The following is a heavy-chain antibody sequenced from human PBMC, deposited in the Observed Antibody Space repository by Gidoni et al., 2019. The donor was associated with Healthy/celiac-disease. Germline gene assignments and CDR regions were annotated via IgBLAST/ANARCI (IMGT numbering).Heavy chain of an antibody. V-gene: IGHV3-9*01. CDR3: AKDKAPAAIHWYFDL. J-gene: IGHJ2*01. CDR1: GLTIDDYA. Sequence: EVQLVESGGGLVQPGRSMRLSWAGAGLTIDDYAMHWVRQAPGKGLGWCSGISWNSGSIGYADSVKGRFTISRDNAKNSLYLQMNSLRAEDTALYYCAKDKAPAAIHWYFDLWGRGTLVTVSS. D-gene: IGHD2-2*02. CDR2: ISWNSGSI.